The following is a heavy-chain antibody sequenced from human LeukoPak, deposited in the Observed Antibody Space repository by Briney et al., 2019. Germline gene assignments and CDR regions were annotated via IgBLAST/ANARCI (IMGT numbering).Heavy chain of an antibody. D-gene: IGHD3-16*01. J-gene: IGHJ4*02. V-gene: IGHV1-3*04. CDR1: GYTFTHYA. CDR3: ATRSASSYGGVFDF. CDR2: INTGNGNT. Sequence: ASVIVSCEASGYTFTHYAMHWVRQAPGQGLEWMGWINTGNGNTKYSQKFQGRVTLTRDTSAKIAYMEVTSLRSEDTAVYYCATRSASSYGGVFDFWGQGSLVIVSS.